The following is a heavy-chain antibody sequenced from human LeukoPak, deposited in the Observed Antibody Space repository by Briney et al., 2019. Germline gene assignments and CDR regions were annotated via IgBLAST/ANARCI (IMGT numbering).Heavy chain of an antibody. D-gene: IGHD4-23*01. V-gene: IGHV3-33*08. Sequence: PGGSLRLSCAASGFTFSSYWMHWVRQAPGKGLEWVAVIWYDGSNKYYADSVKGRFTISRDNSKNTLYLQMNSLRAEDTAVYYCAREQVTREWFYYYYGMDVWGQGTTVTVSS. CDR2: IWYDGSNK. CDR3: AREQVTREWFYYYYGMDV. J-gene: IGHJ6*02. CDR1: GFTFSSYW.